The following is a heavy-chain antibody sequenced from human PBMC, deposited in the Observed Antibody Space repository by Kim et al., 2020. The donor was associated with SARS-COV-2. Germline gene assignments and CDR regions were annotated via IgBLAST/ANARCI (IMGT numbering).Heavy chain of an antibody. CDR3: ATSTTVTTSGWFDP. CDR1: GYTLTELS. CDR2: FDPEDGET. V-gene: IGHV1-24*01. D-gene: IGHD4-17*01. J-gene: IGHJ5*02. Sequence: ASVKVSCKVSGYTLTELSMHWVRQAPGKGLEWMGGFDPEDGETIYAQKFQGRVTMTEDTSTDTAYMELSSLRSEDTAVYYCATSTTVTTSGWFDPWGRGTLVTVSS.